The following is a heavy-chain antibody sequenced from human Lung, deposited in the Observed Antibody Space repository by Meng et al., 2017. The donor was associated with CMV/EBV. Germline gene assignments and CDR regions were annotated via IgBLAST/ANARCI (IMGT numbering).Heavy chain of an antibody. D-gene: IGHD4-17*01. J-gene: IGHJ4*01. V-gene: IGHV4-38-2*02. CDR1: GYSISSGYY. Sequence: SETLSLXCTVSGYSISSGYYWGWIRQPPGKGLEWIGTIYRGGTTYYNSPLKSRVTISVDTSKNQFSLKMSSVTAADTAVYYCAILLWGTSVPNGTPWGHGTLVTSPQ. CDR3: AILLWGTSVPNGTP. CDR2: IYRGGTT.